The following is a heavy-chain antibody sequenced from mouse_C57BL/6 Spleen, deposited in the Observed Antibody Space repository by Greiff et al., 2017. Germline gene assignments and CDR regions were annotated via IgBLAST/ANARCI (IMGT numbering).Heavy chain of an antibody. V-gene: IGHV1-74*01. CDR2: IHPSDSDT. Sequence: QVQLQQPGAELVKPGASVKVSCKASGYTFTSYWMHWVKQRPGQGLEWIGRIHPSDSDTNYNQKFKGKATLTVDKSSSTAYMQLSSLTSEDSAVYYCAIIEGFDYYGSSRYAMDYWGQGTSVTVSS. CDR1: GYTFTSYW. D-gene: IGHD1-1*01. CDR3: AIIEGFDYYGSSRYAMDY. J-gene: IGHJ4*01.